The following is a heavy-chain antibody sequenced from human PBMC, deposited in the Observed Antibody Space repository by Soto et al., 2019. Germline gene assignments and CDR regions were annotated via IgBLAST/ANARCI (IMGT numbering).Heavy chain of an antibody. CDR3: MTDHGGW. CDR1: GFTFYTYW. Sequence: GSLRLSGGASGFTFYTYWMNWVRQAPGMGLEWVANIKSDGSEKYYVDSVKGRFTISRDNTKNSMYLQMNSLRVEDMAMYHCMTDHGGWWGPGTLVTVSS. J-gene: IGHJ4*02. V-gene: IGHV3-7*01. D-gene: IGHD6-19*01. CDR2: IKSDGSEK.